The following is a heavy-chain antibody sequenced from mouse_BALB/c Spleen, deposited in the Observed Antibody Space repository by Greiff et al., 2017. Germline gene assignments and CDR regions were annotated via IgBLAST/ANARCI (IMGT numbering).Heavy chain of an antibody. CDR2: ISSGGST. D-gene: IGHD1-1*01. J-gene: IGHJ2*01. V-gene: IGHV5-6-5*01. CDR1: GFTFSSYT. Sequence: EVMLVESGGGLVKPGGSLKLSCAASGFTFSSYTMSWVRQTPEKRLEWVASISSGGSTYYPDSVKGRFTISRDNARNILYLQMSSLRSEDTAMYYCARPLQFITTVVAPFDYWGQGTTLTVSS. CDR3: ARPLQFITTVVAPFDY.